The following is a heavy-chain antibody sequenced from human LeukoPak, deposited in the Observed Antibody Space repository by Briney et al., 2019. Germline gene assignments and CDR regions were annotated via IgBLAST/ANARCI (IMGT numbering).Heavy chain of an antibody. D-gene: IGHD3-10*01. CDR2: IYYSGST. CDR1: GGSISSYY. CDR3: ARMYYGSGRKKNYYYYYMDV. Sequence: SETLSLTCTVSGGSISSYYWSWIRQPPGKGLEWIGYIYYSGSTNYNPSLKSRVTISVDTSKNQFSLKLSSVTAADTAVYYCARMYYGSGRKKNYYYYYMDVWGKGTTVTISS. J-gene: IGHJ6*03. V-gene: IGHV4-59*01.